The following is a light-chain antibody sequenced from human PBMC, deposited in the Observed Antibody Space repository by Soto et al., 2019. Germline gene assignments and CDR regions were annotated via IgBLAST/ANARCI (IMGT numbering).Light chain of an antibody. CDR1: QSVSSY. V-gene: IGKV3-20*01. CDR3: QQYGSSPPVT. J-gene: IGKJ4*01. Sequence: EIVLTQSPATLSLSPGERATLSCRASQSVSSYLAWYQQKPGQAPRLLIYDASNRATGIPARFSGGGSGTEFTFTISRLEPEDFAVYYCQQYGSSPPVTFGGGTKVDIK. CDR2: DAS.